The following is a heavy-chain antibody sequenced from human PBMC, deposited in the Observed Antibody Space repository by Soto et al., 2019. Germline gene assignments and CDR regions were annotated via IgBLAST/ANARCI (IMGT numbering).Heavy chain of an antibody. Sequence: SETLSLTCTVSGGSISSSSYYWGWIRQPPGKGLEWIGSIYYSGSTYYNPSLKSRVTISVDTSKNQFSLKLSSVTAADTAVYYCARGEYSGYDLLLWGNGGWGQGTLVTVSS. CDR2: IYYSGST. CDR1: GGSISSSSYY. J-gene: IGHJ4*02. V-gene: IGHV4-39*01. D-gene: IGHD5-12*01. CDR3: ARGEYSGYDLLLWGNGG.